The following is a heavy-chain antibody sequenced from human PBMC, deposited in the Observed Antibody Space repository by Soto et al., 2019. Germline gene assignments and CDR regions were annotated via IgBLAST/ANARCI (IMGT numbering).Heavy chain of an antibody. Sequence: PSETLSLTCSVSNGSISGFYWTWIRQAPGKILEWIGYIHYSGRTDYNPSLTSRATMSVDTSKNQFSLNLKSITAADTAVYYCVRVGLRIGNPFDSWCRGTLLTGSS. V-gene: IGHV4-59*12. J-gene: IGHJ4*02. CDR3: VRVGLRIGNPFDS. D-gene: IGHD1-1*01. CDR2: IHYSGRT. CDR1: NGSISGFY.